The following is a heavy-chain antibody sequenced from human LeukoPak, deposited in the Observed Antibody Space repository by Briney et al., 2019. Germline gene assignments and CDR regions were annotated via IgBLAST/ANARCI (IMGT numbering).Heavy chain of an antibody. CDR1: GGSFSGYY. CDR3: ARGFGDYVFPNYYHCMDV. CDR2: INHSGST. Sequence: SETLSLTCAVYGGSFSGYYWSWIRQPPGKGLEWIGEINHSGSTNYNPSLKSRVTMSVDMSKNQFSLNLTAVTAADTAVYYCARGFGDYVFPNYYHCMDVWGKGTTVTVSS. V-gene: IGHV4-34*01. D-gene: IGHD4-17*01. J-gene: IGHJ6*03.